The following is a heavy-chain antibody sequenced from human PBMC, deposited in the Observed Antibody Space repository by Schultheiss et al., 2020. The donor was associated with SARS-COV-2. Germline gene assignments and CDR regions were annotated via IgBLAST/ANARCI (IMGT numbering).Heavy chain of an antibody. CDR2: IYYSGST. D-gene: IGHD1-1*01. CDR3: ARGHTGDGRYYFDY. Sequence: SQTLSLTCTVSGGSISSGGYYWSWIRQPPGKGLEWIGSIYYSGSTYYNPSLKSRVTMSVDTSKNQFSLKLSSVTAADTAVYYCARGHTGDGRYYFDYWGQGTLVTVSS. V-gene: IGHV4-30-2*03. CDR1: GGSISSGGYY. J-gene: IGHJ4*02.